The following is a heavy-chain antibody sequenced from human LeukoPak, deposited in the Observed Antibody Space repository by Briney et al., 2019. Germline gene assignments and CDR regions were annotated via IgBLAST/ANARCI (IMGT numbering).Heavy chain of an antibody. D-gene: IGHD3-16*01. Sequence: PGGSLRLSCAASKFTFSSYWMSWVRQAPGKGLEWVASIKYDGGVKLYVDSLKGRFTISRDNAKNSLYLQMNSLRAEDTAVYYCARDMAWGLYYGMDVWGQGTTVTSP. CDR3: ARDMAWGLYYGMDV. CDR1: KFTFSSYW. CDR2: IKYDGGVK. J-gene: IGHJ6*02. V-gene: IGHV3-7*01.